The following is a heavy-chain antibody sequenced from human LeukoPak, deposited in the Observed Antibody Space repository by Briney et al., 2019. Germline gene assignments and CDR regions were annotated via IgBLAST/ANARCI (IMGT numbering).Heavy chain of an antibody. CDR1: GFTFSSYA. J-gene: IGHJ4*02. V-gene: IGHV3-23*01. CDR3: ASRQGLGRHFVH. Sequence: GGSLRLSCVDSGFTFSSYAMSWVRQVPGKGLEWVSGITDSGGSTYYADSVKGRFTISRDNSKNTLYLQMNSLRAEDTAVYYCASRQGLGRHFVHWGQGTLVTVSS. D-gene: IGHD2-21*01. CDR2: ITDSGGST.